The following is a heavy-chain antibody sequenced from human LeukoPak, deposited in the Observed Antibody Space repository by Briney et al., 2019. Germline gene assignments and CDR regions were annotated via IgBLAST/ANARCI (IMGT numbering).Heavy chain of an antibody. CDR1: GFTFSSYW. CDR3: ARDRYSSK. J-gene: IGHJ1*01. V-gene: IGHV3-7*01. Sequence: GGSLRLSCVASGFTFSSYWMTWVRQAPGKGVGWGANIKEDGSEKYYVDSVKGRFSISRDNAKNSLFLQMNSPRAEDTAVYYCARDRYSSKWGQGTLVTVSS. CDR2: IKEDGSEK. D-gene: IGHD6-19*01.